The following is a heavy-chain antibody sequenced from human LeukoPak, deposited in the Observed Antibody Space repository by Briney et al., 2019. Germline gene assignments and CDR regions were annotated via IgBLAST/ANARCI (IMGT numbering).Heavy chain of an antibody. D-gene: IGHD3-16*01. Sequence: PSETLSLTCSVSGSSISSYYWTWIRQPPGKGLEWIGYRYYSGSTTYNPSIKSRVTISVDTSKSQFSLKLIAVTAADRAIYYCARVRGNFETVWGQGTLVTVSS. J-gene: IGHJ1*01. CDR1: GSSISSYY. CDR3: ARVRGNFETV. CDR2: RYYSGST. V-gene: IGHV4-59*01.